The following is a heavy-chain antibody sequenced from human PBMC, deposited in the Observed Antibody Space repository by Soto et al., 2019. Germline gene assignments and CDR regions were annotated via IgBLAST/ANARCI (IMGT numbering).Heavy chain of an antibody. CDR1: GYTFTSYA. CDR3: ARDIVVVPAAPQAFDY. V-gene: IGHV1-3*01. CDR2: INAGNGNT. J-gene: IGHJ4*02. D-gene: IGHD2-2*01. Sequence: ASVKVSCKASGYTFTSYAMHWVRQAPGQRLEWMGWINAGNGNTKYSQKFQGRVTITRDTSASTAYMELSSLRSEDTAVYYCARDIVVVPAAPQAFDYWGQGTLVTVSS.